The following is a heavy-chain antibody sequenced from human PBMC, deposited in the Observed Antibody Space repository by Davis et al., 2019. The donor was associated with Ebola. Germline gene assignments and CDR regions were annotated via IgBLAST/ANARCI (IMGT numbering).Heavy chain of an antibody. J-gene: IGHJ6*02. CDR3: TTPEFFPHYYYNMDV. D-gene: IGHD3-10*01. Sequence: GGSLRLSCTGSGITFGTYALNWVRQAPGKGLEWVGLIKSRAYGSTTEYAASLKGRITISRDDSKNIAYLQLTSLKTEDTAVYYCTTPEFFPHYYYNMDVWGQGTTVTVSS. CDR2: IKSRAYGSTT. CDR1: GITFGTYA. V-gene: IGHV3-49*04.